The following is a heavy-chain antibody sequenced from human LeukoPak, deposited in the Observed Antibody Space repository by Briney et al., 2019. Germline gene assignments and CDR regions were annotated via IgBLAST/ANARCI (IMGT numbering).Heavy chain of an antibody. CDR1: GYTFTGYY. Sequence: GASVKVSCKASGYTFTGYYMHWVRQAPGQGLEWMGWINPNSGGTNYAQKFQGRVTMTRDTSISTAYMELSRLRSDDTAVYYCARGGLLWFGDPTQIFDYWGQGTVVTVSS. CDR3: ARGGLLWFGDPTQIFDY. CDR2: INPNSGGT. D-gene: IGHD3-10*01. J-gene: IGHJ4*02. V-gene: IGHV1-2*02.